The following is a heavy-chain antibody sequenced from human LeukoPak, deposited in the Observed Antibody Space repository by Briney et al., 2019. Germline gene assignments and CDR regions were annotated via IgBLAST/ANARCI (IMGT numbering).Heavy chain of an antibody. CDR1: GGTFSSYA. Sequence: SVKVSCKASGGTFSSYAISWVRQAPGQGLEWMGGIIPIFGTANYAQKFQGRVTITADESTSTAYMELSSLRSEDTAVYYCARDLSGYSSGWIGWGYYYGMDVWGQGTTVTVSS. D-gene: IGHD6-19*01. V-gene: IGHV1-69*13. CDR3: ARDLSGYSSGWIGWGYYYGMDV. J-gene: IGHJ6*02. CDR2: IIPIFGTA.